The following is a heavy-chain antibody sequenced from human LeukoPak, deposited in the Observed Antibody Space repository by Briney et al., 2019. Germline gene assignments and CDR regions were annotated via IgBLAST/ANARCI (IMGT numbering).Heavy chain of an antibody. CDR1: GFTFSSYS. CDR2: ISSSSSYI. Sequence: SGGSLRLSCAASGFTFSSYSMNWVRQAPGKGLEWVSSISSSSSYIYYADSVKGRFTISRDNAKNSLYLQMNSLRAEDTAVYYCARDKLASGSKPDYWGQGTLVTVSS. D-gene: IGHD3-10*01. V-gene: IGHV3-21*01. J-gene: IGHJ4*02. CDR3: ARDKLASGSKPDY.